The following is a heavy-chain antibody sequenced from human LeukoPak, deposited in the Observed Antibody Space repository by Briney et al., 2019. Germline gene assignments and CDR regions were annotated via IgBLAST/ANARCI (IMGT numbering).Heavy chain of an antibody. Sequence: GGSLRLSCAASGFTVSSNCMSWVRQAPGKGLEWVSVIYSGGSTYYADSVKGRFTISRDNSKNMVYLQMNSLRAEDPAVYYCARALTDSSGYYRSGYDYWGQGTLVTVSS. CDR3: ARALTDSSGYYRSGYDY. D-gene: IGHD3-22*01. CDR2: IYSGGST. CDR1: GFTVSSNC. J-gene: IGHJ4*02. V-gene: IGHV3-66*01.